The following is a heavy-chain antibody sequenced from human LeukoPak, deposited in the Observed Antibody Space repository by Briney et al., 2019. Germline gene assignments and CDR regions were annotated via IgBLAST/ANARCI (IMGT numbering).Heavy chain of an antibody. D-gene: IGHD3-10*01. V-gene: IGHV1-18*01. CDR1: GYTFTSYG. CDR2: ISGYNGKT. Sequence: ASVKVSCKASGYTFTSYGISWVRQAPGQGLEWMGWISGYNGKTNYAEEFQGRVTMTTDTSTSTVYMGLRNLRSDDTAVYYCARDAREVLLWFGEFFPWGQGTLVTVSS. J-gene: IGHJ5*02. CDR3: ARDAREVLLWFGEFFP.